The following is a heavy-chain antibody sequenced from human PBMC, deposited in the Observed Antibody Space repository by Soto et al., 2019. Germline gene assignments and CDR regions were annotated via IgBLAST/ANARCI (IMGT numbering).Heavy chain of an antibody. Sequence: ASVKVSCKASGYTFTSYDINWVRQATGQGLEWMGWMNPNSGKTGYAQKFQGRVTMTRNTSISTAYMELSSLRSEETAVYYCARQTYSNYGFTYYYYYMDVWGKGTTVTVSS. CDR1: GYTFTSYD. J-gene: IGHJ6*03. V-gene: IGHV1-8*01. CDR3: ARQTYSNYGFTYYYYYMDV. CDR2: MNPNSGKT. D-gene: IGHD4-4*01.